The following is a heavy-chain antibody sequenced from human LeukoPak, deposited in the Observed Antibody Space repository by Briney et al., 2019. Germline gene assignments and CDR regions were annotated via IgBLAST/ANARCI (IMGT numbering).Heavy chain of an antibody. CDR3: ARGGIYGESPFDY. CDR1: GFTFSSYS. J-gene: IGHJ4*02. Sequence: GGSLRLSCAASGFTFSSYSMNWVRQAPGKGLEWVSYISSSSSTIYYADSVKGRFTISRDNAKNSLYLQMYSLRAEDTAVYYCARGGIYGESPFDYWGQGTLVTVSS. D-gene: IGHD4-17*01. V-gene: IGHV3-48*01. CDR2: ISSSSSTI.